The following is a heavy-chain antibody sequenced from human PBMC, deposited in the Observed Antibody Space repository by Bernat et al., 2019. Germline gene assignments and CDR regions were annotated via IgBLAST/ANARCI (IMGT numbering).Heavy chain of an antibody. CDR2: IWYDGSNK. CDR3: ARDQINYYDSSRIRRGFDP. D-gene: IGHD3-22*01. J-gene: IGHJ5*02. CDR1: GFTFSSYG. V-gene: IGHV3-33*01. Sequence: QVQLVESGGGVVQPGRSLRLSCAASGFTFSSYGMHWVRQAPGKGLEWVAVIWYDGSNKYYADSVKGRFIISRDNSKNTLYLQMNSLRAEDTAVYYCARDQINYYDSSRIRRGFDPWGQGTLVTVSS.